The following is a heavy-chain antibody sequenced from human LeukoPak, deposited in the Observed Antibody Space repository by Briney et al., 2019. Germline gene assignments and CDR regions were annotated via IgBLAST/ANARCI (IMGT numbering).Heavy chain of an antibody. CDR2: ISGSGGST. D-gene: IGHD2-15*01. Sequence: GGSLRLSCAASGFTFSSYAMSWVRQAPGKGLEWVSAISGSGGSTYYADSVKGRFTISRDNSKNTLYLQMNSLRAEDTAVYYCARDLGYCSGGSCYLLDYWGQGTLVTVSS. CDR3: ARDLGYCSGGSCYLLDY. J-gene: IGHJ4*02. V-gene: IGHV3-23*01. CDR1: GFTFSSYA.